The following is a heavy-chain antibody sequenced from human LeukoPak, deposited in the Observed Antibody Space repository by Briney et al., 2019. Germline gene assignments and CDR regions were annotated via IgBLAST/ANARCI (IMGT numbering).Heavy chain of an antibody. CDR2: IRSKANSYAT. CDR1: GFTFSGSA. V-gene: IGHV3-73*01. Sequence: GGSLRLSCAASGFTFSGSAMHWVRQASGKGLEWVGRIRSKANSYATAYAASVKGRFTISRDDSKNTAYLQMNSLKTEDTAVYYCTFAQWELLVYWGQGTLVTVSS. CDR3: TFAQWELLVY. J-gene: IGHJ4*02. D-gene: IGHD1-26*01.